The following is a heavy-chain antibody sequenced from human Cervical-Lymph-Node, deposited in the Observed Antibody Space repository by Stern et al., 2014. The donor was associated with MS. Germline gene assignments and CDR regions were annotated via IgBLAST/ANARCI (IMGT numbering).Heavy chain of an antibody. J-gene: IGHJ6*02. Sequence: QVQLVESGAEVKKPGASVKVSCKASGYTFTSYGISWVRQAHGQGLEWLGWISAYNGNTNYDQKLQVRVTMTTDTSTSTAYMELRSLRSDDTAVYYCARADSSSWYLPGMDVWGQGTTVTVSS. CDR3: ARADSSSWYLPGMDV. D-gene: IGHD6-13*01. V-gene: IGHV1-18*04. CDR2: ISAYNGNT. CDR1: GYTFTSYG.